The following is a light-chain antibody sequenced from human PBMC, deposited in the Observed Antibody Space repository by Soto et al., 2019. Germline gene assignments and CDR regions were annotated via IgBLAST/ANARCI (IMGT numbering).Light chain of an antibody. CDR1: QSIRTW. CDR2: DAS. J-gene: IGKJ2*01. Sequence: DIQMTQSPSTVSASVGDGVTINCRASQSIRTWLAWYQQKPGKAPNLLIYDASTLESGGPSGCSGSGSGSEYTLTISSLQPDASATYNCQEYNSYPYTFGQGTKLEMK. CDR3: QEYNSYPYT. V-gene: IGKV1-5*01.